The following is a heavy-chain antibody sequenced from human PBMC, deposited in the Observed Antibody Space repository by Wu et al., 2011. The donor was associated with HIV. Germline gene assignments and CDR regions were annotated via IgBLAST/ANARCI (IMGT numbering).Heavy chain of an antibody. J-gene: IGHJ6*03. V-gene: IGHV1-46*01. Sequence: QVQLVQSGAEVKKPGASVKVSCKASGDTTFTNYYMHWVRQAPGQGLEWMGIINPSGGSTSYAQKFQGRVTMTRDTSTSTVYMELSSLRSEDTAVYYCARGSTSRTYGTTPDYYYYYMDVWGKGTTVTVSS. CDR2: INPSGGST. CDR3: ARGSTSRTYGTTPDYYYYYMDV. D-gene: IGHD4-11*01. CDR1: GDTTFTNYY.